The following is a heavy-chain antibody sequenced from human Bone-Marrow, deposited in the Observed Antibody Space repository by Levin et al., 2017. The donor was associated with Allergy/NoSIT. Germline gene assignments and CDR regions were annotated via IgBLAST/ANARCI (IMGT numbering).Heavy chain of an antibody. Sequence: GESLKISCTVSGFTFSIYSINWVRQAPGKGLEWVSSISSSGSDMYFVDSVKGRFTISRDNAKNSLTLQMNSLRAEDTAVYYCARGIIGDVRVAHKEAFDIWGQGTMVSVSS. CDR2: ISSSGSDM. V-gene: IGHV3-21*01. CDR1: GFTFSIYS. CDR3: ARGIIGDVRVAHKEAFDI. J-gene: IGHJ3*02. D-gene: IGHD2-8*02.